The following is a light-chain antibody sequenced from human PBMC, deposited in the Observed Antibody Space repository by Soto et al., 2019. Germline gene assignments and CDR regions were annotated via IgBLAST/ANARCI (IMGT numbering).Light chain of an antibody. CDR1: SSDVGGYNY. CDR3: SSYTRSATWV. Sequence: VLTQPASVSGSPGQSITISCTGTSSDVGGYNYVSWDQQHPGKAPKLMVYEVSNRPSGVSNRFSGFKSGNTASLTISGLQTEDEADYYCSSYTRSATWVFGGGTKLTVL. CDR2: EVS. J-gene: IGLJ3*02. V-gene: IGLV2-14*01.